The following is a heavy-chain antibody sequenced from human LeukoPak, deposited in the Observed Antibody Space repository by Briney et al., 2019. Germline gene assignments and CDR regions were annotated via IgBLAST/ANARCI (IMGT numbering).Heavy chain of an antibody. CDR2: ISAYNGYT. V-gene: IGHV1-18*01. CDR1: GYTFTSYG. Sequence: ASVKVSCKASGYTFTSYGISWVRQAPGQGLEWMGWISAYNGYTSYAQNFQGRDTMTTDASTSTAYMDLRSLRSDDTAVYFCVREVTMVRGVITFYHYNGMDVWGQGTAVTVSS. D-gene: IGHD3-10*01. J-gene: IGHJ6*02. CDR3: VREVTMVRGVITFYHYNGMDV.